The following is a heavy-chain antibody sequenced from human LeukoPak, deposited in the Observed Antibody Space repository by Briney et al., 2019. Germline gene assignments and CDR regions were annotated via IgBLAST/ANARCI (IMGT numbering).Heavy chain of an antibody. CDR2: ISSNGGST. J-gene: IGHJ4*02. CDR3: AREPGSYYSDY. D-gene: IGHD3-10*01. CDR1: GFTFSSYA. V-gene: IGHV3-64*01. Sequence: GGSLRLSCAASGFTFSSYAMHWVRQAPGKGLEYVSAISSNGGSTYYANSVKGRLTISRDNPKNRVYSQMGRLRAEERAVYYCAREPGSYYSDYWGQGTLVTVSS.